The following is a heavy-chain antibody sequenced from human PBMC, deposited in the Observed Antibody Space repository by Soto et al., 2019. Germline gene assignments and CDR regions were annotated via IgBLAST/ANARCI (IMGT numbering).Heavy chain of an antibody. V-gene: IGHV4-59*01. J-gene: IGHJ4*02. Sequence: SETLSLTCTVSGGSISSYYWSWVRQPPGKGLEWIGYMYYSGSTNYNPSLKSRVTMSVDTSKKRLSLKLTSVTAADTAIYYGIESSNWSRAFDYWGQRALVTVSS. D-gene: IGHD4-4*01. CDR2: MYYSGST. CDR1: GGSISSYY. CDR3: IESSNWSRAFDY.